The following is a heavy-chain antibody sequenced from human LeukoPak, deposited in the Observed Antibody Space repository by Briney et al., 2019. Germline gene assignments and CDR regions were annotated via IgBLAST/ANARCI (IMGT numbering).Heavy chain of an antibody. Sequence: GGSLRLSRAASGFTFSSYSMNWVRQAPGKGLEWVSSMSSRSSYIYYADSVKGRFTISRDNAKNSLYLQMNSLRAEDTAVYYCARDRRDHSYGDMDVWGKGTTVTVSS. CDR1: GFTFSSYS. V-gene: IGHV3-21*01. CDR3: ARDRRDHSYGDMDV. D-gene: IGHD2-21*01. J-gene: IGHJ6*03. CDR2: MSSRSSYI.